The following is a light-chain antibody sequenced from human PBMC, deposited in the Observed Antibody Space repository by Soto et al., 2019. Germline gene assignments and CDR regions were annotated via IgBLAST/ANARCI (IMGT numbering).Light chain of an antibody. J-gene: IGLJ1*01. CDR2: EVV. CDR1: KNDIGVYDF. Sequence: QSALTQPPSASGPPGQSVTISCTGTKNDIGVYDFVSWYQHHPGKAPRLIIYEVVQRPSGVPDRFSGSKSGNTASLTVSGLQAADEVDYFCKSYAGSNTYVFGSGTKVTAL. V-gene: IGLV2-8*01. CDR3: KSYAGSNTYV.